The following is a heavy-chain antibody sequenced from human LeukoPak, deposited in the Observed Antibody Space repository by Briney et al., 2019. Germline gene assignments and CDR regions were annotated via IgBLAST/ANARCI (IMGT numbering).Heavy chain of an antibody. V-gene: IGHV3-11*04. CDR3: AKDPTYYDILTGYNDAFDI. D-gene: IGHD3-9*01. CDR1: GFTFSDYY. J-gene: IGHJ3*02. Sequence: PGGSLRLSCAASGFTFSDYYMSWIRQAPGKGLEWVSYISSSGSTIYYADSVKGRFTISRDNSKNTLYLQMNSLRAEDTAVYYCAKDPTYYDILTGYNDAFDIWGQGTMVTVSS. CDR2: ISSSGSTI.